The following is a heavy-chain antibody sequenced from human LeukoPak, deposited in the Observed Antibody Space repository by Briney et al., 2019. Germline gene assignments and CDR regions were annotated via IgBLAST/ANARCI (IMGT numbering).Heavy chain of an antibody. V-gene: IGHV3-23*01. J-gene: IGHJ4*02. Sequence: GGSLRLSCAASKFTFGSYAMSWVRQAPGKGLEWVSGISGSGGSTYYADSVRGRFTISRDNSKNTLYLQMNSLRVEDTAAYYCAKDRASVYDILNYGQYFDYWGQGTLVTVSS. CDR2: ISGSGGST. CDR1: KFTFGSYA. D-gene: IGHD3-9*01. CDR3: AKDRASVYDILNYGQYFDY.